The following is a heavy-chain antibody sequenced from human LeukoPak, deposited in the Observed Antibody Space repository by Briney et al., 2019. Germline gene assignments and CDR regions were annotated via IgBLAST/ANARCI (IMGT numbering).Heavy chain of an antibody. Sequence: GGSLRLSCTASGFTFSTYTMNWVRQAPGKGLEWVAVISYDGSNKYYADSVKGRFTISRDNSKNTLYLQMNSLRAEDTAVYYCAKDRGSGWAFDYWGQGTLVTVSS. CDR1: GFTFSTYT. D-gene: IGHD6-19*01. V-gene: IGHV3-30*18. CDR2: ISYDGSNK. CDR3: AKDRGSGWAFDY. J-gene: IGHJ4*02.